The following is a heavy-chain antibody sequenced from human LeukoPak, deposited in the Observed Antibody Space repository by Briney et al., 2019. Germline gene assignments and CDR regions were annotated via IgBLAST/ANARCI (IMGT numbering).Heavy chain of an antibody. V-gene: IGHV4-59*01. D-gene: IGHD3-22*01. CDR2: IYNTVDV. CDR3: ARSRNYDSTGYNPTYYFDS. J-gene: IGHJ4*02. Sequence: SEALSLTCTVSGGSIIGSYWTWIRQSPGGGLEYIGYIYNTVDVNYSPSLKSRVTISIDMSRSQFSLRLKSVTAADTAIYYCARSRNYDSTGYNPTYYFDSWGQGALVTVSS. CDR1: GGSIIGSY.